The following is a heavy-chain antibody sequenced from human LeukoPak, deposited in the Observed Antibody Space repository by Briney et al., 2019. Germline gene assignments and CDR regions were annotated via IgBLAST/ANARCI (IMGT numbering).Heavy chain of an antibody. CDR2: ISAFNGNT. Sequence: ASVKVSCKASGYTFTSYGISWVRQAPGQGLEWMGWISAFNGNTHYAKRLQGRVTMTTDTSTSTAYMEPRSLRSDDTAVYYCASTIHCGGDCSFEYWGQGTLVTVSS. D-gene: IGHD2-21*02. V-gene: IGHV1-18*01. CDR3: ASTIHCGGDCSFEY. CDR1: GYTFTSYG. J-gene: IGHJ4*02.